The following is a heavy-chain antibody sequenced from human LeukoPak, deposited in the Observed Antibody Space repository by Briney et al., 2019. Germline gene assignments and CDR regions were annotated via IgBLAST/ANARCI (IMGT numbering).Heavy chain of an antibody. CDR3: AKALGDLGLSSSWFDY. V-gene: IGHV3-23*01. D-gene: IGHD6-13*01. CDR1: GFTFSRYA. Sequence: GGSLRLSCAASGFTFSRYAMSWVRQAPGKGLEWVSDISGSGGGTYYADSVKGRFTISRDNSKNTLYLQMNSLRAEDTAVYYCAKALGDLGLSSSWFDYWGKGTTVTVSS. CDR2: ISGSGGGT. J-gene: IGHJ6*04.